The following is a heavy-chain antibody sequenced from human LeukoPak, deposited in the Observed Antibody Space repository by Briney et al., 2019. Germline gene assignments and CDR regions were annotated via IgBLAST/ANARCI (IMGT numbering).Heavy chain of an antibody. CDR1: GGSISSYY. J-gene: IGHJ1*01. Sequence: SETLSLTCTASGGSISSYYWSWIRQPAGKGLEWIGRIYTSGSTNYNPSLKSRVTISVDTSKNQFSLKLSSVTAADTAVYYCARGYCSGGSCPFQHWGQGTLVTVSS. CDR3: ARGYCSGGSCPFQH. D-gene: IGHD2-15*01. V-gene: IGHV4-4*07. CDR2: IYTSGST.